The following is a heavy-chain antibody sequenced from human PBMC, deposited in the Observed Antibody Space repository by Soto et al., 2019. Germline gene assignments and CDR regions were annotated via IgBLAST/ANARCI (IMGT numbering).Heavy chain of an antibody. CDR1: GGTFSSYA. CDR3: ERDPHVNTSRAS. CDR2: IIPIFGTA. Sequence: SVKVSCKASGGTFSSYAISWEGQAPGQGLEWMGGIIPIFGTANYAQKFQGRVTITADESTSTAYMELSSLRSECTAVYYCERDPHVNTSRASGGQGTLVTVSS. V-gene: IGHV1-69*13. D-gene: IGHD5-18*01. J-gene: IGHJ4*02.